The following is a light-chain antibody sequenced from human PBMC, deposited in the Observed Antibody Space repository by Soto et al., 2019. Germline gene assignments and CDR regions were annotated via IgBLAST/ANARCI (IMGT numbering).Light chain of an antibody. CDR1: QSVSGNY. CDR2: LGS. CDR3: QQYGTLPRT. J-gene: IGKJ1*01. Sequence: EIVLTQSPGTLSLSPGERATLSCRASQSVSGNYFAWYQQKPGQAPRLLIYLGSTRATGIPDRFSGSGSGTDFTLTISRLEPEDFAVYYCQQYGTLPRTFGQGTRVDIK. V-gene: IGKV3-20*01.